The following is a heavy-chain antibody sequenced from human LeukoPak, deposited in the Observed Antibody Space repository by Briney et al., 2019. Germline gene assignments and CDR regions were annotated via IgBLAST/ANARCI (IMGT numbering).Heavy chain of an antibody. Sequence: GGSLRLSRAASGFTFSSYWMSWVRQAPGKGLEWVANIKQNDGEKYYLDSVKGRFTISRDDAKNSLYLQMNSLRAEDTAIYYCARVPGIYMNFDYWGQGTLVTVSS. V-gene: IGHV3-7*01. CDR2: IKQNDGEK. J-gene: IGHJ4*02. CDR1: GFTFSSYW. CDR3: ARVPGIYMNFDY. D-gene: IGHD3-10*01.